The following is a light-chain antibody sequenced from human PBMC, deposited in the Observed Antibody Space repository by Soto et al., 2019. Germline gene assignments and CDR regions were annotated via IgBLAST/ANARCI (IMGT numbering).Light chain of an antibody. CDR2: KVS. CDR1: QSLVHSDGIAY. CDR3: MQGTHWPIT. J-gene: IGKJ5*01. Sequence: DVVMTQSPLSLPVTLGQPASISCRSNQSLVHSDGIAYFSWFQQRPGRSPRRLIYKVSNRYSGVTARFSGSGSGTDFALKISRVEAEDVGVYYYMQGTHWPITFGQGTRLEIK. V-gene: IGKV2-30*02.